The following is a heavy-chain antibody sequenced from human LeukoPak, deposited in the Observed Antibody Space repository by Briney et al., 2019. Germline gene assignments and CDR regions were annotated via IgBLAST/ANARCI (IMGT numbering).Heavy chain of an antibody. CDR1: GGPISSYY. CDR2: IHYGGST. V-gene: IGHV4-59*08. D-gene: IGHD5-12*01. CDR3: ARYNGYAHFDY. J-gene: IGHJ4*02. Sequence: SETLSLTCSVSGGPISSYYWSWIRQPPGKGLEFIAYIHYGGSTDYNPSLKSRVTILLDTSKSQYSLRLSSVTVADTAVYYCARYNGYAHFDYWGQGTLVTVSS.